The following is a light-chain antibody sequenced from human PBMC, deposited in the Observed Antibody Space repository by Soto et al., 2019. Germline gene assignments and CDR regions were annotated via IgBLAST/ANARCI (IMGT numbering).Light chain of an antibody. CDR2: GAS. CDR1: QSVSSSY. Sequence: EIVLTQSPGTLSLSPGERATLSCRASQSVSSSYLAWYQQKPGQAPRLLIYGASSRATGIPDRFSGSGSGTDFTLTVSRLEPEDFAVYYCQQYGSSPVTFGQGTKLEIK. V-gene: IGKV3-20*01. CDR3: QQYGSSPVT. J-gene: IGKJ2*01.